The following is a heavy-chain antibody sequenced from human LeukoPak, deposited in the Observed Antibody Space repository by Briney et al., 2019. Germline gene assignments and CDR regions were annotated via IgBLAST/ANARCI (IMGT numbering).Heavy chain of an antibody. CDR1: GYTFTSYG. CDR2: ISGYNGNI. Sequence: GASVKVSCKASGYTFTSYGISWVRQAPGQGLEWMGWISGYNGNIKNAQKLQGRVTMTTDTSTSTAYMELRSLRSDDTAVYYCARSGIAAADDYWGQGTLVTVSS. CDR3: ARSGIAAADDY. D-gene: IGHD6-13*01. V-gene: IGHV1-18*01. J-gene: IGHJ4*02.